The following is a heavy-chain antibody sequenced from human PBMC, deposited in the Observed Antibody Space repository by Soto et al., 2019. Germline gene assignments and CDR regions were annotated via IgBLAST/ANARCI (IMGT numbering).Heavy chain of an antibody. V-gene: IGHV3-15*07. D-gene: IGHD2-8*01. CDR2: IKSKTDGGTT. CDR3: TTDSYSTIIIVRFDY. Sequence: EVQLVESGGGLVKPGGSLRLSCAASGFTFTNDWITWGRQAPGKGLEWVGRIKSKTDGGTTDYAEPVKGRFDISRDDSNNMVYRQMNSLKIEDTAIYYCTTDSYSTIIIVRFDYWGHGTLVTVSP. CDR1: GFTFTNDW. J-gene: IGHJ4*01.